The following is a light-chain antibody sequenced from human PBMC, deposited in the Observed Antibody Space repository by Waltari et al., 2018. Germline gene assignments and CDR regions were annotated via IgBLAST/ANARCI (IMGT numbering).Light chain of an antibody. J-gene: IGLJ2*01. Sequence: QSVLTQPPSVSAAPGQKVTISCSGSASNIGNSYVSWYQQFQGAAPKVLIYGNDKRTTGIPGRFSGSKSGTSATLDITGLQTGDEADCYCGTWDNTLSAVFGGGTKVTVL. CDR2: GND. V-gene: IGLV1-51*02. CDR1: ASNIGNSY. CDR3: GTWDNTLSAV.